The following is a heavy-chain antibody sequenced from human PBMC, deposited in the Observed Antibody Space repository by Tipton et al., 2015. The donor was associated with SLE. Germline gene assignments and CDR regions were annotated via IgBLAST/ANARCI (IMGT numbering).Heavy chain of an antibody. V-gene: IGHV4-39*07. D-gene: IGHD7-27*01. CDR3: AREPGPY. Sequence: GLVKPSETLSLTCTVSGGSISSSSYYWGWIRQPPGKGLEWIGTIYYSGSTYYNPSLKSRVTISVDTSKNQFSLKLSSVTAADTAVYYCAREPGPYWGQGTLVTVSS. J-gene: IGHJ4*02. CDR1: GGSISSSSYY. CDR2: IYYSGST.